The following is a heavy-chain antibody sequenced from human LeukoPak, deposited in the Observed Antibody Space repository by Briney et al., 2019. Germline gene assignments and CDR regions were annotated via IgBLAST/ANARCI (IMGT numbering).Heavy chain of an antibody. CDR1: GFTFSSYG. Sequence: GRSLRLSCAASGFTFSSYGMHWVRQAPGKGLEWVAVIWYDGSNKYYADSVKGRFTIPRDNSKNTLYLQMNSLRAEDTAVYYCARDAEYSSSWYRDSSGWYLGYWGQGTLVTVSS. V-gene: IGHV3-33*01. CDR2: IWYDGSNK. CDR3: ARDAEYSSSWYRDSSGWYLGY. D-gene: IGHD6-13*01. J-gene: IGHJ4*02.